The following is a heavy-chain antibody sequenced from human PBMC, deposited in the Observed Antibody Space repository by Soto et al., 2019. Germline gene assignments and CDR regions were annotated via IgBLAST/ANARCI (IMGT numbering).Heavy chain of an antibody. Sequence: QPGGSLRLSCAASGFTFSSYGMHGVRQAPGKGLEWVAVIWYDGSNKYYADSVKGRFTISRDNSKNTLYLQMNSLRAEDTAVYYCARDKGSSSSYFDYWAQGTLVTVSS. D-gene: IGHD6-6*01. V-gene: IGHV3-33*01. CDR3: ARDKGSSSSYFDY. J-gene: IGHJ4*02. CDR1: GFTFSSYG. CDR2: IWYDGSNK.